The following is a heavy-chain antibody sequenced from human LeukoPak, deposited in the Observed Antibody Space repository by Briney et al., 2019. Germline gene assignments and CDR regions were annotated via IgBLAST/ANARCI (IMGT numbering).Heavy chain of an antibody. V-gene: IGHV5-51*01. Sequence: GESLKISCKGSGYSFNSYWIGWVRQMPGKGLEWMGIIYPGDSDTRYSPSFQGQVTISADKSISTAYLQWSSLKASDTAMYYCARVPVIAATFWSSYYYMDVWGKGTTVTVSS. D-gene: IGHD2-15*01. CDR2: IYPGDSDT. CDR1: GYSFNSYW. J-gene: IGHJ6*03. CDR3: ARVPVIAATFWSSYYYMDV.